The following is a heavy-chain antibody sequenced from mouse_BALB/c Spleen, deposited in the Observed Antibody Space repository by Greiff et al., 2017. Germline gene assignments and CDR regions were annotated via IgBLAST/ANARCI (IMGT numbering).Heavy chain of an antibody. D-gene: IGHD6-1*01. Sequence: EVMLVESGGGLVQPGGSRKLSCAASGFTFSDYGMAWVRQAPGKGPEWVAFISNLAYSIYYADTVTGRFTISRENAKNTLYLEMSSLRSEDTAMYYCARDRSLAYWGQGTLVTVSA. CDR2: ISNLAYSI. V-gene: IGHV5-15*02. CDR3: ARDRSLAY. J-gene: IGHJ3*01. CDR1: GFTFSDYG.